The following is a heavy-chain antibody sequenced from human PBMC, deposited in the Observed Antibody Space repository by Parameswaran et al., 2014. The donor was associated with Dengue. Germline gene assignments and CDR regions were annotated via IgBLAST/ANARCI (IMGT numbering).Heavy chain of an antibody. Sequence: WIRQPHGRGVEWLSYISNRGTIIYYAKSVKGRFTISRDDAKNSVFLQMNSLRVEDTALYYCATSTSLYYGSRDWGQGTLVTVSS. V-gene: IGHV3-48*03. J-gene: IGHJ4*02. D-gene: IGHD3-10*01. CDR2: ISNRGTII. CDR3: ATSTSLYYGSRD.